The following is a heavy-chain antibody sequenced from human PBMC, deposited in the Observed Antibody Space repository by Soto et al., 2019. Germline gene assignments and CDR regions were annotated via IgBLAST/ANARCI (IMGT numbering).Heavy chain of an antibody. Sequence: EVQLVESGGGLVKPGESLRLSCAASGFTFTNAWMGWVRQAPGKGLEWVGRVKSKSDGETTDYAAPVKGRFTISRDDSKNTLYLQMNSLNAEHTAVYYCSTDRRIASSDYWGQGTLVTVSS. CDR1: GFTFTNAW. J-gene: IGHJ4*02. V-gene: IGHV3-15*01. D-gene: IGHD2-21*01. CDR3: STDRRIASSDY. CDR2: VKSKSDGETT.